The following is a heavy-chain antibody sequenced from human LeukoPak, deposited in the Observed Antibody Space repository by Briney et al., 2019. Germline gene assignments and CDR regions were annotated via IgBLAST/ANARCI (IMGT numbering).Heavy chain of an antibody. J-gene: IGHJ4*02. V-gene: IGHV3-30*02. D-gene: IGHD3-22*01. Sequence: GGSLRLSCAASGFTFSSYEMNWVRQAPGKGLEWVAFIRYDGSNKYYADSVKGRFTISRDNSKNTLYLQMNSLRAEDTAVYYCAKPYYYDSSGPRGYYFDYWGQGTLVTVSS. CDR2: IRYDGSNK. CDR3: AKPYYYDSSGPRGYYFDY. CDR1: GFTFSSYE.